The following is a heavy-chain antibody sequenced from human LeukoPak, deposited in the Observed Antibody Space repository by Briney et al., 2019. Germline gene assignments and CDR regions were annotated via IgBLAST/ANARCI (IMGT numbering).Heavy chain of an antibody. Sequence: PGGSLRLSCAASGFTFSSYWMSWVRQAPGKGLEWVANIKQDGSEKYYVDSVKGRFTISRDNAKNSLYLQMNSPRAEDTAVYYCAREGEQLVPGSNYFDYWGQGTLVTVSS. CDR3: AREGEQLVPGSNYFDY. V-gene: IGHV3-7*01. D-gene: IGHD6-6*01. CDR2: IKQDGSEK. CDR1: GFTFSSYW. J-gene: IGHJ4*02.